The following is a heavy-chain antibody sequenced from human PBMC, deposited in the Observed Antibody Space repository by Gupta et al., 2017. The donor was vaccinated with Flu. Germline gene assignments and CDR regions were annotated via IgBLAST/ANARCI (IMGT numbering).Heavy chain of an antibody. D-gene: IGHD2-15*01. V-gene: IGHV4-59*01. CDR1: GGSISGYY. CDR3: AGRYCSGGACYPSYDY. CDR2: MYHSGSA. J-gene: IGHJ4*02. Sequence: QLQLQESGPGLVKASETLSLTCTVSGGSISGYYWSWIRKPPGKGLEWIGYMYHSGSANYSPSLKSRVTISVDTSNNQFSLKLTSVTAADTAMYYCAGRYCSGGACYPSYDYWGQGSLVIVSS.